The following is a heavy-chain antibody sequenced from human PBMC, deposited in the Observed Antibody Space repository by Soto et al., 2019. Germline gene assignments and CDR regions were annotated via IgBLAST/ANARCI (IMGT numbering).Heavy chain of an antibody. D-gene: IGHD2-21*02. CDR1: GFTFSSYA. Sequence: EVQLLESGGGLVQPGGSLRLSCAASGFTFSSYAVSWVRQAPGKGLEWVSTISGAGGSTYYADSVKGRFTISRDNSKNPLNLQMNSLRAEDTAVYYCAKDKCGGDCYSFDYWGQGTLVTVSS. J-gene: IGHJ4*02. CDR3: AKDKCGGDCYSFDY. CDR2: ISGAGGST. V-gene: IGHV3-23*01.